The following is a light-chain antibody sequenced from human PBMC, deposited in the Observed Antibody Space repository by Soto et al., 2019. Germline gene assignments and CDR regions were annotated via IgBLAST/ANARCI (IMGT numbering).Light chain of an antibody. CDR3: QVWDSSSDHVV. CDR1: NIGSKS. J-gene: IGLJ2*01. V-gene: IGLV3-21*02. CDR2: DDS. Sequence: SYELTQPPSVSVAPGQTARITCGGNNIGSKSVHWYQQKQRQAPVLVVYDDSDRPTGIPERFSGSNSGNTATLTISRVEAGDEADYYCQVWDSSSDHVVFGGGTKLTVL.